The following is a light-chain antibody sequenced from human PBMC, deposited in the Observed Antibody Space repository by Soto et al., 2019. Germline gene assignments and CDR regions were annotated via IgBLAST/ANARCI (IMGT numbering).Light chain of an antibody. CDR3: QQFSDYFPT. CDR2: EAS. CDR1: ENIGEW. Sequence: DIQMTQSPSTLSASIGDRVTITCRASENIGEWLSWYQQKAGKAPKLLIYEASHLQGGVPSRFSGGGSGTEFTLTISSLQPEDFATYYCQQFSDYFPTFVQGTKVNIK. V-gene: IGKV1-5*01. J-gene: IGKJ1*01.